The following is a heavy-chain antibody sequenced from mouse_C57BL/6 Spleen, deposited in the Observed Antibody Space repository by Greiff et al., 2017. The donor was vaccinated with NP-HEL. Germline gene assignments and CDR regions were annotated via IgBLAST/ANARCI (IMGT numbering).Heavy chain of an antibody. D-gene: IGHD2-1*01. CDR1: GYSFTSYY. CDR3: ASRGYGNPLDY. Sequence: QVQLQQSGPELVKPGASVKISCKASGYSFTSYYIHWVKQRPGQGLEWIGWIYPGSGNTKYNEKFKGKATLTADTSSSTAYMQLSSLTSEDSAVYYCASRGYGNPLDYWGKGTTLTVSS. CDR2: IYPGSGNT. J-gene: IGHJ2*01. V-gene: IGHV1-66*01.